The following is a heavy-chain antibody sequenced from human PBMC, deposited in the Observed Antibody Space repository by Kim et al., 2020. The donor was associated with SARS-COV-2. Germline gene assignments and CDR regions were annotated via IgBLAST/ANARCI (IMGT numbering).Heavy chain of an antibody. CDR3: ARKWELLTFDY. J-gene: IGHJ4*02. V-gene: IGHV1-2*02. CDR2: T. Sequence: TNSAQKLQGRVTMTRDTSISTAYMELSRLRSDDTAVYYCARKWELLTFDYWGQGTLVTVSS. D-gene: IGHD1-26*01.